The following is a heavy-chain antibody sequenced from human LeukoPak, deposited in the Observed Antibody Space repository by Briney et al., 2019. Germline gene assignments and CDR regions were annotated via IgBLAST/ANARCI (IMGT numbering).Heavy chain of an antibody. J-gene: IGHJ4*02. CDR3: ARDYSGSYIPFYYFDY. CDR1: GYSISSGYY. Sequence: SETLSLTCTVSGYSISSGYYWGWIRQPPGKGLEWIGSIYHSGSTYYNPSPKSRVTISVDTSKNQFSLKLSSVTAADTAVYYCARDYSGSYIPFYYFDYWGQGTLVTVSS. V-gene: IGHV4-38-2*02. D-gene: IGHD1-26*01. CDR2: IYHSGST.